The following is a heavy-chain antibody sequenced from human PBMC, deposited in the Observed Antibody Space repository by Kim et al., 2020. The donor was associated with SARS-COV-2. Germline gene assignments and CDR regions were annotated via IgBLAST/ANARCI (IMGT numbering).Heavy chain of an antibody. J-gene: IGHJ6*02. CDR3: AREVAARRGGYYYYYGMDV. D-gene: IGHD6-6*01. Sequence: SETLSLTCTVSGGSISSSSYYWGWIRQPPGKGLEWIGSIYYSGSTYYNPSLKSRVTISVDTSKNQFSLKLSSVTAADTAVYYCAREVAARRGGYYYYYGMDVWGQGTTVTVSS. V-gene: IGHV4-39*01. CDR1: GGSISSSSYY. CDR2: IYYSGST.